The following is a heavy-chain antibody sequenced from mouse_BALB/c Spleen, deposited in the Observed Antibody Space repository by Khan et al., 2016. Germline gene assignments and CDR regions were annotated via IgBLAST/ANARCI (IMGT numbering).Heavy chain of an antibody. J-gene: IGHJ4*01. V-gene: IGHV9-3*02. CDR1: GYTFTNYG. CDR2: INTNTGEP. CDR3: AWGPDYAMDY. Sequence: QIQLVQSGPELKKPGETVKISCKASGYTFTNYGMNWVKQAPGKGLKWMGWINTNTGEPTYAEEFKGRFAFSLETSASTAYLQINNLKNEDTATYFCAWGPDYAMDYWGQGTSVTVSS.